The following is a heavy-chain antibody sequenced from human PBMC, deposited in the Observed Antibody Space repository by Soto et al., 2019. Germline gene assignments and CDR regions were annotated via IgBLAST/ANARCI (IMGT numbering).Heavy chain of an antibody. D-gene: IGHD3-22*01. J-gene: IGHJ4*01. CDR1: GGTFSSYA. Sequence: SVEVSCKASGGTFSSYAISWVRQAPGQGLEWMGGIIPIFGTANYAQKFQGRVTITADESTSTAYMELSSLRSEDTAVSYCARGQGPGYYDSSGYAFDCWGHGTLVTVSS. V-gene: IGHV1-69*13. CDR3: ARGQGPGYYDSSGYAFDC. CDR2: IIPIFGTA.